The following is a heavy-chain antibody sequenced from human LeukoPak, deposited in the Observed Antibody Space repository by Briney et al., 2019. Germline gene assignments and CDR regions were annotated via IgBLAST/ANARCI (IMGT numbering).Heavy chain of an antibody. CDR2: ITSSSSYT. CDR1: GFSFSYYS. Sequence: PGGSLRLPCAASGFSFSYYSMNWVRQAPGKGLEWVSSITSSSSYTHYADSVRGRFTISRDNAKNSLYLQMNSLRAEDTAVYYCARAMKNYYGSGVDIWGQGTMVTVSS. CDR3: ARAMKNYYGSGVDI. J-gene: IGHJ3*02. V-gene: IGHV3-21*01. D-gene: IGHD3-10*01.